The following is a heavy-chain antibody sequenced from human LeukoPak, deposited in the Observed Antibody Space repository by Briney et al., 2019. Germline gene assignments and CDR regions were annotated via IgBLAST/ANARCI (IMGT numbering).Heavy chain of an antibody. CDR1: GFTFSSYA. V-gene: IGHV3-23*01. J-gene: IGHJ4*02. CDR2: LSGSGGST. Sequence: GGSLRLSCAASGFTFSSYAMSWVRQAPGKGLEWVSALSGSGGSTYYADSVKGRFTISRDNSKNTLYLQMNSLRAEDTAVYYCAKEKGRWLQLHYFDYWGQGTLVTVSS. D-gene: IGHD5-24*01. CDR3: AKEKGRWLQLHYFDY.